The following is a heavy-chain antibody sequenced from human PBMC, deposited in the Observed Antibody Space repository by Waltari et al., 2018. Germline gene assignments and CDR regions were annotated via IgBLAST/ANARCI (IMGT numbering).Heavy chain of an antibody. J-gene: IGHJ6*02. V-gene: IGHV4-59*01. D-gene: IGHD3-3*01. CDR3: ARDKKYYDFWSGYNLGRNYYYGMDV. CDR2: IYYSGST. Sequence: QVQLQESGPGLVTPSETLSLTCTVSGGSISSYYWSWIRQPPGKGLEWIGYIYYSGSTNYNPSLKSRVTISVDTSKNQFSLKLSSVTAADTAVYYCARDKKYYDFWSGYNLGRNYYYGMDVWGQGTTVTVSS. CDR1: GGSISSYY.